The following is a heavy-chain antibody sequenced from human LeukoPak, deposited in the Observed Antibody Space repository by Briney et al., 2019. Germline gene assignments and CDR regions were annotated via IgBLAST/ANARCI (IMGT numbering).Heavy chain of an antibody. CDR1: GFTFDDYG. Sequence: GGSLRLTCAASGFTFDDYGMSWVRQAQGKGLEWVSGINWNGGSTGYADYVKGRFTISRDNAKNSLYLKMNSLRAEDTALYYCARGVYYDILTGFDYWGQGTLVTVSS. CDR2: INWNGGST. D-gene: IGHD3-9*01. CDR3: ARGVYYDILTGFDY. V-gene: IGHV3-20*04. J-gene: IGHJ4*02.